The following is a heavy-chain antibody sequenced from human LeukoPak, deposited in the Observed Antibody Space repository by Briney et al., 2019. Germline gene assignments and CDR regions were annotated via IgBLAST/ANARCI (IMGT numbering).Heavy chain of an antibody. V-gene: IGHV3-20*01. CDR2: INWNGGST. CDR3: AREGKVPAASFIDY. CDR1: GFTFDDYG. D-gene: IGHD2-2*01. Sequence: GGSLRLSCAASGFTFDDYGMSWVRQAPGKGLEWVSGINWNGGSTGYADSVKGRFTISRDNAKNSLYLQMNSLRAEDTALYHCAREGKVPAASFIDYWGQGTLVTVSS. J-gene: IGHJ4*02.